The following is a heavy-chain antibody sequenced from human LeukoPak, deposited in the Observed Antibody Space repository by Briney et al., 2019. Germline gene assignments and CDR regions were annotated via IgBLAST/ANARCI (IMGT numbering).Heavy chain of an antibody. D-gene: IGHD3-10*01. CDR3: ATDGGGMVRGAYFDY. J-gene: IGHJ4*02. CDR1: GYTLTELS. Sequence: ASVNVSCKVSGYTLTELSMHWVRQAPGKGLEWMGGFDPEDGETIYAQKFQGRVTMTEDTSTDTAYMELSSLRSEDTAVYYCATDGGGMVRGAYFDYWGQGTLVTVSS. V-gene: IGHV1-24*01. CDR2: FDPEDGET.